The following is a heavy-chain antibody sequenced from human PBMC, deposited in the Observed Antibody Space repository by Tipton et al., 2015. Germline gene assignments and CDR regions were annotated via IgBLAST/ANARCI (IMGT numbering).Heavy chain of an antibody. D-gene: IGHD1-26*01. Sequence: RSLRLSCAASRFTFSSYAMHWVRQAPGKGLGWVAVISHDGSDKYYADSVKGRFTISRDNSKNTLYLQMNSLRPEDTAVYYCAKSPSGSYWGGFDYWGQGTLVTVSS. J-gene: IGHJ4*02. CDR1: RFTFSSYA. CDR2: ISHDGSDK. CDR3: AKSPSGSYWGGFDY. V-gene: IGHV3-30*18.